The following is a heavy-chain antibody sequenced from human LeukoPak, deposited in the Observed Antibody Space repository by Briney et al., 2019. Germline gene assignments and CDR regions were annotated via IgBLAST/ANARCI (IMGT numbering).Heavy chain of an antibody. D-gene: IGHD6-19*01. CDR3: ARDTGYSSGWARPFDY. Sequence: PGGSLRLSCAASGFTFSSYRMNWVRQAPGKGLEWVSSISSSSSYIYYADSVKGRFTISRDNAKNSLYLQMNSLRAEDTAVYYCARDTGYSSGWARPFDYWGQGTLVTVSS. J-gene: IGHJ4*02. V-gene: IGHV3-21*01. CDR2: ISSSSSYI. CDR1: GFTFSSYR.